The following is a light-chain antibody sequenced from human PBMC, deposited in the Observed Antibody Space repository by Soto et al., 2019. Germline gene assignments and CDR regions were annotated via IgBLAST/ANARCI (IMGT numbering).Light chain of an antibody. CDR1: SSDVGGYNY. CDR3: CSYAGSYTVV. CDR2: DVT. Sequence: QAVVTQPRSVSGSPGQSVTISCTGTSSDVGGYNYVSWFQHHPGKAPKLMIYDVTVRPSGVPDRFSGSKSGNTASLTISGLQAEDESDYYCCSYAGSYTVVFGGGTKLTVL. J-gene: IGLJ2*01. V-gene: IGLV2-11*01.